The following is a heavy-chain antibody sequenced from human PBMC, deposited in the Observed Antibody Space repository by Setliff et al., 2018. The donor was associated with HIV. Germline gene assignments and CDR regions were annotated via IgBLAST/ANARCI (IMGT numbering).Heavy chain of an antibody. D-gene: IGHD6-19*01. CDR3: ARGSPKFSSGWPFDS. Sequence: GGSLRLSCAASGFTFSSYWMTWVRQAPGKGREWVANIKQDGSENYYVDSVRGRFTISRDNAKNSLYLQMISLRAENTAVYYCARGSPKFSSGWPFDSWGQGTLVTVSS. CDR2: IKQDGSEN. J-gene: IGHJ4*02. CDR1: GFTFSSYW. V-gene: IGHV3-7*04.